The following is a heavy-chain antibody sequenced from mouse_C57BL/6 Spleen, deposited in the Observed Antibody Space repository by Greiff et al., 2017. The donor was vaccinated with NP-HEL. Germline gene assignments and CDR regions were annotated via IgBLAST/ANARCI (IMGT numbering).Heavy chain of an antibody. Sequence: EVMLVESGGGLVKPGGSLKLSCAASGFTFSSYAMSWVRQTPEKRLEWVATISDGGSYTYYPDNVKGRFTISRDNAKNNLYLQMSHLKSEDTAMYYCARDNYYGRRAYWGQGTLVTVSA. CDR3: ARDNYYGRRAY. D-gene: IGHD1-1*01. CDR2: ISDGGSYT. CDR1: GFTFSSYA. J-gene: IGHJ3*01. V-gene: IGHV5-4*01.